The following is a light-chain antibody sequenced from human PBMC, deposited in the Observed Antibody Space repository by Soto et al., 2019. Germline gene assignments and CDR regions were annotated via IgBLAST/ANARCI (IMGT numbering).Light chain of an antibody. V-gene: IGKV1-39*01. CDR1: QSIDYY. CDR3: QQSYSSPRA. Sequence: DIQMTQSPYSLSASVGDRVTITCRTSQSIDYYLHWFQQKPGKAPKILIHAASSLQSGVPSRFSGSGSGTDFTLTISSLQPDDSATYYCQQSYSSPRAFGQGTKVEIK. CDR2: AAS. J-gene: IGKJ1*01.